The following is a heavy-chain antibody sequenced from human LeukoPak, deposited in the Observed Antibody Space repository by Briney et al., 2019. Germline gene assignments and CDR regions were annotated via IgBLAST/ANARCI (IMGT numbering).Heavy chain of an antibody. V-gene: IGHV4-61*02. J-gene: IGHJ4*02. CDR3: AREAPYNWNDVGLVY. Sequence: PSETLSLTCTVSGGSISSGGYYWSWIRQPAGKGLEWIGRIYTSGSTNYNPSLKSRVTISVDTSKNQFSLKLSSVTAADTAVYYCAREAPYNWNDVGLVYWGQGTLVTVSS. D-gene: IGHD1-1*01. CDR2: IYTSGST. CDR1: GGSISSGGYY.